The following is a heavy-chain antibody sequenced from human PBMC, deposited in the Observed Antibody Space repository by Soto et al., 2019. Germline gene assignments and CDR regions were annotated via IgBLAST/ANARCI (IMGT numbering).Heavy chain of an antibody. Sequence: GGSLRLSCAASGFTFSNFGIHFFRHSAFKWLEWVAVIWSDGRDKYYGDTVKGRFTISRDNSKNTLHLQMNSLRAEDTAVYYCARVGGLLSRYEYGVDVWGQGTAVTVSS. CDR2: IWSDGRDK. CDR1: GFTFSNFG. J-gene: IGHJ6*02. V-gene: IGHV3-33*01. CDR3: ARVGGLLSRYEYGVDV. D-gene: IGHD1-20*01.